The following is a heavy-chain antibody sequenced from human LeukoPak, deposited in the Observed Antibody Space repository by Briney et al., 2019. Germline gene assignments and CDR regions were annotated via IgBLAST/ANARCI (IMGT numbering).Heavy chain of an antibody. CDR2: IMQDGSEK. CDR1: GFTFSNYW. D-gene: IGHD3-16*02. CDR3: ARDYVWGSDRYTDY. J-gene: IGHJ4*02. Sequence: GGSLRLSCAASGFTFSNYWMTWVRQAPGRGLEWVANIMQDGSEKYYVDSVKGRFTISRDNAKNSLYLQMNSLRAEDTAVYYCARDYVWGSDRYTDYWGQGTLVTVSS. V-gene: IGHV3-7*05.